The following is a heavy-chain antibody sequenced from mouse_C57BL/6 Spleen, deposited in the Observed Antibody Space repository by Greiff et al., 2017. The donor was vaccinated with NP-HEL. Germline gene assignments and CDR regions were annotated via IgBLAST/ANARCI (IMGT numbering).Heavy chain of an antibody. CDR1: GYTFTSYW. CDR3: ARRGYSNYYFDD. V-gene: IGHV1-55*01. J-gene: IGHJ2*01. Sequence: VQLQQPGAELVKPGASVKMSCKASGYTFTSYWITWVKQRPGQGLEWIGDIYPGSGSTNYNEKFKSKATLTVDTSSSTAYMQLSSLTSEDSAVYYCARRGYSNYYFDDWGQGTTLTVSS. D-gene: IGHD2-5*01. CDR2: IYPGSGST.